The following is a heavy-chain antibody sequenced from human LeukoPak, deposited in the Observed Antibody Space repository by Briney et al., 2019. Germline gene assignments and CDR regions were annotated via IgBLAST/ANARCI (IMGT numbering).Heavy chain of an antibody. CDR2: INPNSGDT. Sequence: ASVKVSCKTSGYTFTGYYTHWVRQAPGQGLEWMGWINPNSGDTNYAQKFQGRVTMTTDTTTSTAYMELRTLISDDTAVYYCAKGRRVDADDHFDYWGQGTLVTVSS. CDR3: AKGRRVDADDHFDY. D-gene: IGHD1-1*01. J-gene: IGHJ4*02. CDR1: GYTFTGYY. V-gene: IGHV1-2*02.